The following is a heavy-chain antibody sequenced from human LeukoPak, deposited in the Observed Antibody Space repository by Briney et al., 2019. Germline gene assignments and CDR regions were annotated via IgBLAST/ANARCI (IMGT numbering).Heavy chain of an antibody. Sequence: SETLSLTCAVYGGSFSGYYWSWIRQPPGKGLEWIGEINHSGSTNYNPSLKSRVTISVDTSKNQFSLKLSSVTAADTAVYYCARALGYSSGWFAAGYYYYYMDVWGKGTTVTVSS. CDR1: GGSFSGYY. V-gene: IGHV4-34*01. J-gene: IGHJ6*03. CDR2: INHSGST. CDR3: ARALGYSSGWFAAGYYYYYMDV. D-gene: IGHD6-19*01.